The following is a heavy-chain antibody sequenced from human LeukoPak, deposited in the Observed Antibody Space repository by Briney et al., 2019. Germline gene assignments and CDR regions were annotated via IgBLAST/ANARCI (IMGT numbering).Heavy chain of an antibody. J-gene: IGHJ3*02. CDR2: INHSGSA. CDR3: ARGIGYSSTWYNPLDI. CDR1: GGSFSGYY. V-gene: IGHV4-34*01. Sequence: SETLSLTCAVYGGSFSGYYWSWIRQPPGKGLEWIGEINHSGSANYNPSLKSRVTISIHTSENQFSLKLSSVTAADTAVYYCARGIGYSSTWYNPLDIWGQGTMVTVSS. D-gene: IGHD6-13*01.